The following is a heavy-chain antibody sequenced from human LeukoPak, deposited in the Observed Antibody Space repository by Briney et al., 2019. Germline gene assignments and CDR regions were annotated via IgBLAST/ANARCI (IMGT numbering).Heavy chain of an antibody. Sequence: SETLSLTCTVSGSMYNYYWSWIRQPPGEGLEWIGGIHYNGNTNYNPSLQSRVTMSLDTSENQVSLKLNSVTAADTAVYYCARHISSGGTYAHFDYWGQGTLVTVSS. CDR3: ARHISSGGTYAHFDY. D-gene: IGHD1-26*01. J-gene: IGHJ4*02. CDR1: GSMYNYY. CDR2: IHYNGNT. V-gene: IGHV4-59*08.